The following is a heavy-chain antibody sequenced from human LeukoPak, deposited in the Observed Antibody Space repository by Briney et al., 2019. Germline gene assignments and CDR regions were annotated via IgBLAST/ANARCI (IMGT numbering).Heavy chain of an antibody. D-gene: IGHD6-13*01. V-gene: IGHV4-30-4*08. Sequence: SQTLSLTCTVSGGSISSGDYYWSWIRQPPGKGLEWIGYIYYSGSTYYNPSLKSRVTISVDTSKNQFSLKLSSVTAADTAVHYCARVWYSSSCFDYWGQGTLVTVSS. CDR3: ARVWYSSSCFDY. CDR1: GGSISSGDYY. CDR2: IYYSGST. J-gene: IGHJ4*02.